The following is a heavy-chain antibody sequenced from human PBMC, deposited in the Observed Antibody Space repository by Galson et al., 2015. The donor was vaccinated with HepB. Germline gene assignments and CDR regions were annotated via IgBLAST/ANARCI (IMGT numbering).Heavy chain of an antibody. D-gene: IGHD2-15*01. CDR3: AREIGCSGRYCEDS. Sequence: SVKVSCKASGFTFTNYNFFWARQAPGQGLEWMGWISARTGNTNYAPRFQGRVTMTTDTSTTTAYMELRNLRSDDTAIFFCAREIGCSGRYCEDSWGQGTLVSVSS. CDR1: GFTFTNYN. J-gene: IGHJ5*01. CDR2: ISARTGNT. V-gene: IGHV1-18*04.